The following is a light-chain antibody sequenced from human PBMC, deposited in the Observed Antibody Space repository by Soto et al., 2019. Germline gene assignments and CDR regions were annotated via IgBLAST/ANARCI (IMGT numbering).Light chain of an antibody. CDR3: QQYNNYLYT. CDR1: QSISSW. V-gene: IGKV1-5*03. J-gene: IGKJ2*01. Sequence: DIQMTQSPSTLSASVGDRVTITCRASQSISSWLAWYQQKPGKAPKLLIYLASSLESGVPSRFSGSGSGTEFTLTISSLQPDDFATYYCQQYNNYLYTFGQGTKLEIK. CDR2: LAS.